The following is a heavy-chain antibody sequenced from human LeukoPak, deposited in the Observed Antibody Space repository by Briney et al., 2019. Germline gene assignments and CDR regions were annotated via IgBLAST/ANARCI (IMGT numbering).Heavy chain of an antibody. D-gene: IGHD2-2*01. CDR2: ISYDGSNK. V-gene: IGHV3-30*18. J-gene: IGHJ4*02. CDR1: GFTFSSYG. Sequence: PGGSLRLSCAASGFTFSSYGMHWVRQAPGKGLEWVAVISYDGSNKYYADSVKGRFTISRDNSKNTLYLQMNSLRAEDTAVYYCAKDRCSSTSCYFWDYWGQGTLVTVSP. CDR3: AKDRCSSTSCYFWDY.